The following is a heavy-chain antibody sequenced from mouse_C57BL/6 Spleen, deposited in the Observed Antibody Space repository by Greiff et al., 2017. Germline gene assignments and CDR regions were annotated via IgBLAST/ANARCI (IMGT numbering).Heavy chain of an antibody. CDR1: GFNIKDYY. CDR2: IDPEDGET. CDR3: ARSLFITTVVPERNY. J-gene: IGHJ4*01. D-gene: IGHD1-1*01. Sequence: EVKLMESGAELVKPGASVKLSCTASGFNIKDYYMHWVKQRTEQGLEWIGRIDPEDGETKYAPKFQGKATITADTSSNTAYLQLSSLTSEDTAVYYCARSLFITTVVPERNYWGQGTSVTVSS. V-gene: IGHV14-2*01.